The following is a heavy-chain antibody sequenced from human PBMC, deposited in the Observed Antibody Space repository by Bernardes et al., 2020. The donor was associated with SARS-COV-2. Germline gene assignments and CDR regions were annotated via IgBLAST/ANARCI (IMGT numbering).Heavy chain of an antibody. J-gene: IGHJ5*01. CDR1: GLSLTTNGVS. Sequence: GAPLPQPTQTLTLPYTLPGLSLTTNGVSVAWIRQPPGKALEWLALIFWDDDKSYSPSLKSRLSIAKDTSKNQVVFTMANMDPLDTATYYCAHSYAGPHWFDSWGQGTLVTVSS. CDR3: AHSYAGPHWFDS. V-gene: IGHV2-5*02. CDR2: IFWDDDK. D-gene: IGHD3-16*01.